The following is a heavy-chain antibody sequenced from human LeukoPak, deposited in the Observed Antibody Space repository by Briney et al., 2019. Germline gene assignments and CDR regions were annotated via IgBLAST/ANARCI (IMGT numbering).Heavy chain of an antibody. J-gene: IGHJ6*03. CDR2: IIPIFGTA. V-gene: IGHV1-69*01. CDR3: ARVRVDYGGNSDYYYYMDV. CDR1: GGTFSSYA. Sequence: ASVKVSCKASGGTFSSYAISWVRQAPGQGLEWMGGIIPIFGTANYAQKFQGRVTITADESTSTAYMELSSLRSEDTAVYYCARVRVDYGGNSDYYYYMDVWGKGTTVTVSS. D-gene: IGHD4-23*01.